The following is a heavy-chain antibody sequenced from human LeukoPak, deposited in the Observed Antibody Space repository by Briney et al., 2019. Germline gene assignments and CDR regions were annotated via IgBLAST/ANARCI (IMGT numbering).Heavy chain of an antibody. V-gene: IGHV3-7*01. CDR3: VRDGGTDWYDP. D-gene: IGHD3-16*01. Sequence: GGSLRLSCGASGFTFDNYWMSWVRQAPGKGLEWVANIKQDGSEKTYVDSVKGRFTISRDNAKNSIFLQMNSLRVEDMAMYYCVRDGGTDWYDPWGQGTLVSVSS. J-gene: IGHJ5*02. CDR1: GFTFDNYW. CDR2: IKQDGSEK.